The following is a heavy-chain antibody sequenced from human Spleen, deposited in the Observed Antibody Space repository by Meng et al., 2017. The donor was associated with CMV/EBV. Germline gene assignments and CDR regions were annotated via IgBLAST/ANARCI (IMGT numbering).Heavy chain of an antibody. CDR1: YA. CDR2: MSYDARNL. D-gene: IGHD1-26*01. Sequence: YAMHWVRQAPGKGLEWLSGMSYDARNLYYADSVRGRFTISRDNSKNTLYLQMDSLRHEDTAVYYCARQLGRGTFSPLIPSTYENYFDNWGQGTLVTVSS. V-gene: IGHV3-30*04. J-gene: IGHJ4*02. CDR3: ARQLGRGTFSPLIPSTYENYFDN.